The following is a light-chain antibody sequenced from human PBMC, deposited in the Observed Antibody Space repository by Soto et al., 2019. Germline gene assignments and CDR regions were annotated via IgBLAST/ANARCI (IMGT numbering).Light chain of an antibody. J-gene: IGKJ5*01. CDR2: GAS. V-gene: IGKV3-20*01. Sequence: EIVWTQSPGTLSLSPGDKATLSCRASQSVSSSYLAWYQQKPGQPPRLLIYGASSRATGIPDRFSGSGSGTDFTLTISRLEPEDFAVFYCQHYDSLPITFGQGTRLEIK. CDR1: QSVSSSY. CDR3: QHYDSLPIT.